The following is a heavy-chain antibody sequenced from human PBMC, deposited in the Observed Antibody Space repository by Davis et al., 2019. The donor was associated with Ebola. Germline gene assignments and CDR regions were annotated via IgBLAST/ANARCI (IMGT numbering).Heavy chain of an antibody. CDR3: ARLRFSAYTNHVPNWFDP. Sequence: PSETLSLTCTVSGGSISSSNYYWGWIRQPPGKGLEWIGSIYYSGNTYYNPSLESRVTISVDTSKNQFSLNLASVTAADTAVYFCARLRFSAYTNHVPNWFDPWGQGALVTVSS. CDR2: IYYSGNT. CDR1: GGSISSSNYY. D-gene: IGHD1-14*01. V-gene: IGHV4-39*01. J-gene: IGHJ5*02.